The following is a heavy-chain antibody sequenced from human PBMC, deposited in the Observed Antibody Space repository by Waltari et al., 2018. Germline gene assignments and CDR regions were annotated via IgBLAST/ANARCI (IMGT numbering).Heavy chain of an antibody. CDR1: GYTFTGYY. V-gene: IGHV1-2*06. Sequence: QVQLVQSGAEVKKPGASVKVSCKASGYTFTGYYMHWVRQAPGQGLEWMGRINPNSGGTNYAQKFQGRVTMTMYTSISTAYMELSRLRSDDTAVYYCARGLYYGSGTYEDYWGQGTLVTVSS. CDR2: INPNSGGT. D-gene: IGHD3-10*01. J-gene: IGHJ4*02. CDR3: ARGLYYGSGTYEDY.